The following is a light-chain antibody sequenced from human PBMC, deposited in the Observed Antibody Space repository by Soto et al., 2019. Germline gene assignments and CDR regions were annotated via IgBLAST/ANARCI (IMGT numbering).Light chain of an antibody. V-gene: IGKV1-39*01. J-gene: IGKJ5*01. CDR1: QRINIY. CDR3: QQSFSTPT. CDR2: SAS. Sequence: DIQMTQSPSSLSTSIGDRFTITCRASQRINIYLNWYRQKPGKAPELLIYSASNLQSGVPSRFSGSGSGTDFTLTISGLQSEDFATYYCQQSFSTPTFGQGTRLEI.